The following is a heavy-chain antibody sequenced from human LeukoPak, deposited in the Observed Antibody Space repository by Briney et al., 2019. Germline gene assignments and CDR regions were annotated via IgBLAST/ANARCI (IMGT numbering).Heavy chain of an antibody. J-gene: IGHJ4*02. CDR1: GGSISSYY. CDR3: ARATPITMVRGVIDHFDY. Sequence: SETLSLTCTVSGGSISSYYWSWIRQPPGKGLEWIGYIYYSGSTNYNPSLKSRVTISLDTSKNQFSLKLSSVTAADTAVYYCARATPITMVRGVIDHFDYWGQGTLVTVSS. CDR2: IYYSGST. V-gene: IGHV4-59*01. D-gene: IGHD3-10*01.